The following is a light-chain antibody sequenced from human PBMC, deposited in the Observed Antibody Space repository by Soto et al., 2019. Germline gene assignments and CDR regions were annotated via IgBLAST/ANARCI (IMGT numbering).Light chain of an antibody. CDR1: QSLTDN. CDR2: RAS. J-gene: IGKJ1*01. CDR3: QQYGNWPPWT. Sequence: IVMTQSPYTLAVSPGETVTLSCRASQSLTDNLAWYQQKPGQPPRLLIFRASTRASGIPARFSGGGSGTEFTLTISRLQSEDFAVYYCQQYGNWPPWTFGPGTKVEIK. V-gene: IGKV3-15*01.